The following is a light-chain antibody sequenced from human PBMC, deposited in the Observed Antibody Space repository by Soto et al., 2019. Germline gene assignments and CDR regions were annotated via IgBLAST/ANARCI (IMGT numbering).Light chain of an antibody. Sequence: EIMSTQSPATLSVSPGERCPLSWMASQTIAGNLAWYQQKPVPTPRLPIYFASTRATGVPARFSGSGSGTEFTPTQEFNINISSLPYEAFAVYFCQPYNNWPLTFGQGTRLDNK. CDR3: QPYNNWPLT. CDR1: QTIAGN. J-gene: IGKJ5*01. V-gene: IGKV3D-15*01. CDR2: FAS.